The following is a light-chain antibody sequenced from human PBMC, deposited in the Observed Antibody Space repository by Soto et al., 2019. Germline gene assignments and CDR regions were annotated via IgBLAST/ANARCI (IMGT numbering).Light chain of an antibody. Sequence: QSALTQPASVSGSPGQSITISCTGTSSDVGAYNLVSWYQQYPGKAPKLMVYEVTNRPSGVSNRFSGSKSGNAASLTISGLQAEDEADYYCSSYTTTSTLGVFGTGTKGTVL. V-gene: IGLV2-14*01. CDR2: EVT. CDR3: SSYTTTSTLGV. CDR1: SSDVGAYNL. J-gene: IGLJ1*01.